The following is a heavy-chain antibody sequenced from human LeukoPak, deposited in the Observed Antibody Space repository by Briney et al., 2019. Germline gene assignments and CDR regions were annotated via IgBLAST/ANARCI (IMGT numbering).Heavy chain of an antibody. V-gene: IGHV4-59*01. D-gene: IGHD2-2*01. CDR1: GGSISGYY. CDR3: ARETSLVGYAGGLGFNY. CDR2: IYDTGYS. J-gene: IGHJ4*02. Sequence: SETLSLTCTVSGGSISGYYWSWIRQPPGKGLEWIGHIYDTGYSNYNPSLKTRVIISVDTSKNQFSLRLTSVTAADSATYYCARETSLVGYAGGLGFNYWGRGTLVTVSS.